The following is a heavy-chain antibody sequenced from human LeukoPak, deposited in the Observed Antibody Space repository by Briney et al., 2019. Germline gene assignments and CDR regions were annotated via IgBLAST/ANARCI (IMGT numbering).Heavy chain of an antibody. Sequence: ASVKVSCKASGYTFTGYYMHWVRQAPGQGLEWMGWINPNSGGTNYAQKFQGRVTMTRDTSISTAYMELSRLRSDDTAVYYCARDRVGYFLGAWFDPWGQGTLVTVSS. D-gene: IGHD2/OR15-2a*01. J-gene: IGHJ5*02. CDR1: GYTFTGYY. CDR3: ARDRVGYFLGAWFDP. V-gene: IGHV1-2*02. CDR2: INPNSGGT.